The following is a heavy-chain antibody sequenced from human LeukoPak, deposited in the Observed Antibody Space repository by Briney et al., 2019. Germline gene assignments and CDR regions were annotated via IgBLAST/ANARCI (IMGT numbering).Heavy chain of an antibody. Sequence: SETLSLSCAVYVGSFSGYYWGWIRQPPGKGLEWIGGINHSGSTNYNPSLKSRVTISVDTSKNQFSLKLSSVTAADTAVYYCARQAYYDYVWGSPIGAFDIWGQGTMVTVSS. CDR1: VGSFSGYY. J-gene: IGHJ3*02. D-gene: IGHD3-16*01. CDR2: INHSGST. CDR3: ARQAYYDYVWGSPIGAFDI. V-gene: IGHV4-34*01.